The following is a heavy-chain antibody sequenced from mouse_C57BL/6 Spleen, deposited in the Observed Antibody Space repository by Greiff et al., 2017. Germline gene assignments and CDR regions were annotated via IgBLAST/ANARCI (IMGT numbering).Heavy chain of an antibody. V-gene: IGHV1-64*01. D-gene: IGHD2-3*01. CDR1: GYTFTSYW. CDR2: IHPNSGST. Sequence: QVQLQQPGAELVKPGASVKLSCKASGYTFTSYWMHWVKQRPGQGLEWIGMIHPNSGSTNYNEKFKSKATLTVDKSSSTAYMQLSSLTSEDSAVYYGARPDGYYEGYYFDYWGQGTTLTVSS. CDR3: ARPDGYYEGYYFDY. J-gene: IGHJ2*01.